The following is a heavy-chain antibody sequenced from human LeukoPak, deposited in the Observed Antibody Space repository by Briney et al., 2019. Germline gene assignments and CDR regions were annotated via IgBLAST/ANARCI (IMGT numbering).Heavy chain of an antibody. CDR3: ARAWREDAADAFDI. CDR1: GYTFTSYY. J-gene: IGHJ3*02. V-gene: IGHV1-46*01. Sequence: ASVKVSCKASGYTFTSYYMHWVRQAPGQGLEWMGIINPSGGSTSYAQKFQGRVTMTRDTSTNTVYMELSSLRAEGTAVYYCARAWREDAADAFDIWGQGTMVTVSS. CDR2: INPSGGST. D-gene: IGHD3-3*01.